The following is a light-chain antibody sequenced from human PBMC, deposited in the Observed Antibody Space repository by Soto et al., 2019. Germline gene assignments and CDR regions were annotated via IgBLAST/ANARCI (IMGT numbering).Light chain of an antibody. CDR2: AVS. CDR3: KQASAFPIT. V-gene: IGKV1-12*01. J-gene: IGKJ4*01. CDR1: QGINNC. Sequence: DIQMTQSPSSVSASVGDRVTITCRASQGINNCLAWYLQKPGKAPELLIYAVSYLQSGVPSRFSGSGSGTDVNHTISSLQSEDFGTYSCKQASAFPITFGGGTTADIK.